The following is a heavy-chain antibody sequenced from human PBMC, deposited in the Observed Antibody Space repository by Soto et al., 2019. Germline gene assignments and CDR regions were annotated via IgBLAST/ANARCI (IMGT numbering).Heavy chain of an antibody. V-gene: IGHV5-51*01. Sequence: GESLKISCKGSGYSFTNNRIGWVRQIPGKGLEWVGIIYPGDSDTRYSPSFQGQVTISADKSISTAYLQWSSLKASDTAMYYCARHPRTSSYYFDYWGQGTLVTVSS. J-gene: IGHJ4*02. CDR3: ARHPRTSSYYFDY. CDR2: IYPGDSDT. D-gene: IGHD3-16*02. CDR1: GYSFTNNR.